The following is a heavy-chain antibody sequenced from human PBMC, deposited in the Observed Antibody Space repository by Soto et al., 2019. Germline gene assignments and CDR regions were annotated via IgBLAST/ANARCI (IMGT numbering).Heavy chain of an antibody. D-gene: IGHD4-17*01. Sequence: EVQLVESGGGLVQPGGSLRLSWAASGFTVSSNYMSWVRQAPGKGLELVSVIYSGGSTYYADSVKGRFTISRDNSKNSLYLQMNSLRAEDTAVYYCAGDPLYGDPGGWYFDLWGRGSLVTVSS. CDR3: AGDPLYGDPGGWYFDL. J-gene: IGHJ2*01. V-gene: IGHV3-66*01. CDR1: GFTVSSNY. CDR2: IYSGGST.